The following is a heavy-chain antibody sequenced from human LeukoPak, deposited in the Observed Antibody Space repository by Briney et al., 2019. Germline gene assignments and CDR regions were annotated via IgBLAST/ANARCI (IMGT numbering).Heavy chain of an antibody. CDR2: ISAYNGNT. CDR1: GYTFTSYG. V-gene: IGHV1-18*01. J-gene: IGHJ6*03. Sequence: ASVTVSCKASGYTFTSYGISWVRQAPGQGLEWMGWISAYNGNTNYAQKLQGRVTMTTDTSTSTAYMELSSLRSEDTAVYYCARGGAAAPDYYYYYMDVWGKGTTVTVSS. CDR3: ARGGAAAPDYYYYYMDV. D-gene: IGHD6-13*01.